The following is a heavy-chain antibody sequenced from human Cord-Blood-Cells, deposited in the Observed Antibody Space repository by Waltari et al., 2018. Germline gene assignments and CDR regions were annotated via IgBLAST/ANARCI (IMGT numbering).Heavy chain of an antibody. J-gene: IGHJ3*02. CDR1: GYIFTSYA. CDR3: ARAKEIYDFWSGYYKPAFDI. D-gene: IGHD3-3*01. V-gene: IGHV1-3*01. Sequence: QVQLVWSGPEVKKTGPSVKVPAEVLGYIFTSYAMNWIRAISGTRLEWMGWSNAGNGNTKFSQKFQGRVTITRASSASTAYMELSSLRSEYTAVYYCARAKEIYDFWSGYYKPAFDIWGQGTMVTVSS. CDR2: SNAGNGNT.